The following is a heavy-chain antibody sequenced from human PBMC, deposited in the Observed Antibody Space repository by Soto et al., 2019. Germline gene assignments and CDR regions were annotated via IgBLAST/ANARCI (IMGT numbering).Heavy chain of an antibody. CDR1: GLTFSTFS. J-gene: IGHJ4*02. CDR2: ISGGGRPI. D-gene: IGHD6-19*01. Sequence: EVQLVESGGGSVQPGWSLRLSCAASGLTFSTFSMNWVRQAPGRGLEWISYISGGGRPISYADSVKGRFTISRDNAKNSLYLQMDSLTDEDTAVYYCARDLGWAFDSWGQGTLVTVSS. CDR3: ARDLGWAFDS. V-gene: IGHV3-48*02.